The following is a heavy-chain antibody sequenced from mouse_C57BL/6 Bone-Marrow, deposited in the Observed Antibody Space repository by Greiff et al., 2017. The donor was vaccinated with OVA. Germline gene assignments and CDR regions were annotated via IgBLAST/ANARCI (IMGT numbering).Heavy chain of an antibody. CDR3: ATYGYGAWFAY. D-gene: IGHD2-2*01. CDR1: GYTFTNYW. J-gene: IGHJ3*01. V-gene: IGHV1-63*01. Sequence: QVQLQQSGAELVRPGTSVKMSCKASGYTFTNYWIGWAKQRPGHGLEWIGDIYPGGGYTNYNEKFKGKATLTADKSSSTAYMQCSRLTAEAAALYYGATYGYGAWFAYWGQGTLVTVSA. CDR2: IYPGGGYT.